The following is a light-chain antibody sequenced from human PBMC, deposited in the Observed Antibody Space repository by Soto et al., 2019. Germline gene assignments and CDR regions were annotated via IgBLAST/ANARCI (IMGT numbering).Light chain of an antibody. V-gene: IGKV3-20*01. CDR3: QQYGSSGT. CDR1: QSVSNNY. Sequence: EIVFTHSPGTLSFSPGERATSSCRASQSVSNNYLAWYQQKPGQAPRLLIYGASNRATGIPDRFSGSGSGTDFTLTISRLEPEDFAVYYCQQYGSSGTFGQGTKVDIK. CDR2: GAS. J-gene: IGKJ1*01.